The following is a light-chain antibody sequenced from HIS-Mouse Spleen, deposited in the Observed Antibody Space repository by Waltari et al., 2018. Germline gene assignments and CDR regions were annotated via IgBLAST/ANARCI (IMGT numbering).Light chain of an antibody. V-gene: IGKV1-8*01. CDR1: QGISSY. Sequence: AIRMTQSPSSLSASPGDRATIPCRASQGISSYLAWYQQKPGKAPKLLIYAASTLQSGVPSRFSGSGSGTDFTLTISCLQSEDFATYYCQQYYSYPHTFGQGTKLEIK. CDR2: AAS. CDR3: QQYYSYPHT. J-gene: IGKJ2*01.